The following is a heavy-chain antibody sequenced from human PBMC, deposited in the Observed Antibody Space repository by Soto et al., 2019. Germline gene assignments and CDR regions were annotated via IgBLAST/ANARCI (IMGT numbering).Heavy chain of an antibody. CDR2: IIPVLGTT. CDR3: AREPFGRFDP. CDR1: GDSFGSNA. J-gene: IGHJ5*02. Sequence: SVKVSCKASGDSFGSNAVSWVRQGPGQGLEWMGAIIPVLGTTNFSQKFQGRVTITADHSTTRAYMDLGSLRSDDTAVYYCAREPFGRFDPWGQGTLVTVSS. V-gene: IGHV1-69*10. D-gene: IGHD3-10*01.